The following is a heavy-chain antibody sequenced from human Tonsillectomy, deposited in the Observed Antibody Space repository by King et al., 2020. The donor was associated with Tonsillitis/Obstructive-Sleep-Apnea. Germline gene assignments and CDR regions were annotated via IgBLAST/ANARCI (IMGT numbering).Heavy chain of an antibody. CDR3: ARQGGSANYDFWSGYQIDY. CDR1: GYSFTSYW. J-gene: IGHJ4*02. V-gene: IGHV5-51*01. Sequence: VQLVESGAEVKKPGESLKISCKGSGYSFTSYWIGWVRQMPGKGLEWMGIIYPGDSDTRYSPSFQGQVTISADKSISTAYLQWSSLKASDTAMYYCARQGGSANYDFWSGYQIDYWGQGTLVTVSS. D-gene: IGHD3-3*01. CDR2: IYPGDSDT.